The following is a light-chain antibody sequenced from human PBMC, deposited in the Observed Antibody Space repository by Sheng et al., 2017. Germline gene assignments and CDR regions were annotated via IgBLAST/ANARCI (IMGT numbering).Light chain of an antibody. CDR3: QQYSDWPPWT. J-gene: IGKJ1*01. V-gene: IGKV3-15*01. CDR2: DAS. CDR1: QSVSSY. Sequence: EIVLTQSPATLSLSPGERATLSCRASQSVSSYLAWYQQKPGQAPRLLIYDASTRATGIPARFSGSGSGTEFTLTISSLQSEDFAVYYCQQYSDWPPWTFGQGTKVEIK.